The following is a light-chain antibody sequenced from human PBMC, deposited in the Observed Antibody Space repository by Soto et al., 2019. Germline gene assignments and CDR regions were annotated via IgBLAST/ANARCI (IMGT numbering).Light chain of an antibody. J-gene: IGLJ2*01. CDR1: SSNIGSNT. V-gene: IGLV1-44*01. CDR3: SSWDDSRNGVV. Sequence: QSVLIQPPSASGTPGQRVTISCSGSSSNIGSNTVSWYQQLPGTAPRLLLYSNNQRPSGVPDRFSGSKSGASASLAISGLQSEDEADYYCSSWDDSRNGVVFGGGTKLPS. CDR2: SNN.